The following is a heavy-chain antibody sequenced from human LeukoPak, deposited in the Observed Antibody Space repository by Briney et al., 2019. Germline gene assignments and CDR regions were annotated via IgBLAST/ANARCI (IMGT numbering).Heavy chain of an antibody. Sequence: SETLSLTCTVSGGSISSYYWSWIRQPPGKGLEWIGSIYYSGSTYYNPSLKSRVTISVDTSKNQFSLKLSSVTAADTAVYYCATLQGIVDYWGQGTLVTVSS. J-gene: IGHJ4*02. CDR1: GGSISSYY. CDR3: ATLQGIVDY. CDR2: IYYSGST. D-gene: IGHD1-26*01. V-gene: IGHV4-59*05.